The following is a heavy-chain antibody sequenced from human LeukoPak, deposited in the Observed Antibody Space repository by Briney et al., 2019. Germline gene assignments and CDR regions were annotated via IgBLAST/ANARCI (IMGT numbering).Heavy chain of an antibody. J-gene: IGHJ5*02. Sequence: GGSLRLSCAASGFTFSNYAMHWVRQAPGKGLEWVAVISYDGNNKYYADSVKGRFTISRDNSKNTLYLQMNSLRAEDTAVYYCARDLGAAIIAAAGPVNWFDPWGQGTLVTVSS. D-gene: IGHD6-13*01. V-gene: IGHV3-30*04. CDR1: GFTFSNYA. CDR3: ARDLGAAIIAAAGPVNWFDP. CDR2: ISYDGNNK.